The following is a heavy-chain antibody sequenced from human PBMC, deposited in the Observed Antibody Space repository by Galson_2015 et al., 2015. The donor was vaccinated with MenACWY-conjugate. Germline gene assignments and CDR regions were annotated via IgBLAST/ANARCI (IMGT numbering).Heavy chain of an antibody. D-gene: IGHD5-12*01. CDR1: GYTFSSYG. CDR2: ISAYNGKT. J-gene: IGHJ4*02. V-gene: IGHV1-18*01. Sequence: VKVSCKASGYTFSSYGFSWVRQAPGQGLEWMGWISAYNGKTKYAEKVQGRGTMTTDTSTSTAYMELRSLRSDDTAVYYCARDEDDRYRPFEYWGQGTLVTVSS. CDR3: ARDEDDRYRPFEY.